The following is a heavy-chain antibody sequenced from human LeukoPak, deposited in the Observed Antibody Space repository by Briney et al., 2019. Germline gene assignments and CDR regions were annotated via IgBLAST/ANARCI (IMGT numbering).Heavy chain of an antibody. V-gene: IGHV4-59*01. CDR1: GGSLSSYY. CDR2: IYYSGST. J-gene: IGHJ3*02. CDR3: ARGNYYDSSTYYRAFDM. D-gene: IGHD3-22*01. Sequence: PSETLSLTCTVSGGSLSSYYWNWIRQPPGKGLEWIGYIYYSGSTNYNTSLKSRVTIAVDTSKNQVSLKLSSVTAADTAVYYCARGNYYDSSTYYRAFDMWGGGTMVSVSS.